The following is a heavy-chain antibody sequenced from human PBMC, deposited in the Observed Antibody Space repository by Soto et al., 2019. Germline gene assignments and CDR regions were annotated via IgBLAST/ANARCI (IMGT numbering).Heavy chain of an antibody. CDR1: GFTFSSYS. Sequence: EVQLVESGGGLVKPGGSLRLSCAASGFTFSSYSMNWVRQAPGKGLEWISSISSSSSYIYYADSVKGRFTVSRDNAKNSLSLQMNSPRAEDTTVDYCARGDYTESAFDIWGQGTMDTVSS. V-gene: IGHV3-21*01. D-gene: IGHD2-21*01. CDR3: ARGDYTESAFDI. J-gene: IGHJ3*02. CDR2: ISSSSSYI.